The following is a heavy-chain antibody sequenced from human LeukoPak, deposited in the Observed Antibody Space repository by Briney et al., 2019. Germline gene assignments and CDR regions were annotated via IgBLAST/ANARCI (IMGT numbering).Heavy chain of an antibody. CDR1: GFTFSSSD. CDR2: IGTVGDT. D-gene: IGHD6-13*01. V-gene: IGHV3-13*01. J-gene: IGHJ2*01. Sequence: PGGSLRLSCAASGFTFSSSDMHWVRQVIGKGLEWVSAIGTVGDTYYSDSVKGRFTISRDNAKNSLYLQMSSLYYCVREGRSSRWDDWYFDLWGRGTLVTVSS. CDR3: RWDDWYFDL.